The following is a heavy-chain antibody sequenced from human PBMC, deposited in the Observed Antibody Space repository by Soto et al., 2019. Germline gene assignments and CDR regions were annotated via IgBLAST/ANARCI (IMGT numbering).Heavy chain of an antibody. CDR3: ARQVTGYSSSWEASYYYYMDV. Sequence: SETLSLTCTVSGGSISSYYWSWIRQPPGKGLEWIGYIYYSGSTNYNPSLKSRVTISVDTSKNQFSLKLSSVTAADTAVYYCARQVTGYSSSWEASYYYYMDVWGKGTTVTVSS. CDR2: IYYSGST. D-gene: IGHD6-13*01. V-gene: IGHV4-59*08. CDR1: GGSISSYY. J-gene: IGHJ6*03.